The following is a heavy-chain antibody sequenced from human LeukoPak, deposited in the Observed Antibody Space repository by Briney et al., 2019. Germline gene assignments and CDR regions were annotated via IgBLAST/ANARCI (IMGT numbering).Heavy chain of an antibody. D-gene: IGHD3-3*01. CDR3: ARGITIFGVVIQNWFDP. J-gene: IGHJ5*02. Sequence: SETLSLTCTVSGGSISSYYWSWIRQPPGKGLEWIGYTYYSGSTNYNPSLKSRVTISVDTSKNQFSLKLSSVTAADTAVYYCARGITIFGVVIQNWFDPWGQGTLVTVSS. CDR2: TYYSGST. V-gene: IGHV4-59*08. CDR1: GGSISSYY.